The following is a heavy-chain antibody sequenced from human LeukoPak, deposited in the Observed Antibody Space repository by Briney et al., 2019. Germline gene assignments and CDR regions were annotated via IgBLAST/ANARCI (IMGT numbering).Heavy chain of an antibody. CDR1: GYTFTSYD. D-gene: IGHD2-2*02. V-gene: IGHV1-8*03. CDR2: MNSNSGNT. Sequence: ASVKVSCKASGYTFTSYDINWVRQATGQGLEWMGWMNSNSGNTGYAQKFRGRVTITRNTSISTAYMELSSLRSEDTAVYYCARRGCSSTSCYNNWFDPWGQGTLVTVSS. CDR3: ARRGCSSTSCYNNWFDP. J-gene: IGHJ5*02.